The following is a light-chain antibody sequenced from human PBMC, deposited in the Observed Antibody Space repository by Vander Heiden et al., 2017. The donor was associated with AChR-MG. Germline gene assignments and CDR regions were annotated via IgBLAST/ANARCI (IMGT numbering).Light chain of an antibody. V-gene: IGKV1-39*01. Sequence: DIQMTQSPSSLSASVGDRVTITCRASQSISSYLNWYQQKPGKAPKLLIYAASSLQSGVPSRLSGSGSGTDFTLTISRLQPEDFATYYCQQRDSTPHTFGQRTKLEIK. CDR3: QQRDSTPHT. CDR2: AAS. J-gene: IGKJ2*01. CDR1: QSISSY.